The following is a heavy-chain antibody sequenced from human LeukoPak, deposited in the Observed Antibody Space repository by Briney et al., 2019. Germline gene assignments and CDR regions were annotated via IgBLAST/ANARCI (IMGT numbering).Heavy chain of an antibody. Sequence: AGSLTLSCAASGFTVSSDYMSWVRQAPGKGLEWVSVIFSGGRTFYADSVKGRFTISRDSSKNTLYLQMNSLRAEDTAVYYCARNKARDNGAWHEAFDIWGQRTVDPVSS. D-gene: IGHD4-17*01. CDR1: GFTVSSDY. V-gene: IGHV3-66*01. CDR3: ARNKARDNGAWHEAFDI. J-gene: IGHJ3*02. CDR2: IFSGGRT.